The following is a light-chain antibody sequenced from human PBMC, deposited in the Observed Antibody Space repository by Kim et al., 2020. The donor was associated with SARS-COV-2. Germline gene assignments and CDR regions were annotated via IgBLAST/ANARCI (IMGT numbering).Light chain of an antibody. V-gene: IGKV1-39*01. CDR3: QQSYSTSET. CDR2: AAS. Sequence: TSVGDRVTITCRASQSMSSYLNWYQQKPGKAPKLLIYAASSLQSGVPSRFSGSGSGTDFTLTISSLQPEDFATYYCQQSYSTSETFGQGTKVDIK. CDR1: QSMSSY. J-gene: IGKJ1*01.